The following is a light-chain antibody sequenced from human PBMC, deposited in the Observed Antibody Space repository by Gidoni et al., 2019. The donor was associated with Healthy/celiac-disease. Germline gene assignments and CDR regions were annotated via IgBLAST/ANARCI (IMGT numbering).Light chain of an antibody. CDR2: AAS. CDR1: QSISSY. Sequence: DNQMTQSPSSLSASVGDRVTITCRASQSISSYLNWYQQKPGKAPKLLIYAASSLQSGVPSRFSGSGSGTDFTLTISSLQPEDFATYYCQQSYSTPQTCGQGTKVEIK. J-gene: IGKJ1*01. V-gene: IGKV1-39*01. CDR3: QQSYSTPQT.